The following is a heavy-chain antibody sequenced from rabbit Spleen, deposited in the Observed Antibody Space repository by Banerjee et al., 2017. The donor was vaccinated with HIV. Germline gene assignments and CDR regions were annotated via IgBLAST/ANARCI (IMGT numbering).Heavy chain of an antibody. V-gene: IGHV1S45*01. J-gene: IGHJ4*01. D-gene: IGHD4-1*01. CDR1: GFAFNSVYD. Sequence: QEQLVESGGGLVQPEGSLTLTCTASGFAFNSVYDMCWVRQAPGKGLEWIGYIYSSIYYTYYATWAKGRFTISKTSSTTVTLHMTSLTVADTATYFCARVTETSGWGEDLWGPGTLVTVS. CDR2: IYSSIYYT. CDR3: ARVTETSGWGEDL.